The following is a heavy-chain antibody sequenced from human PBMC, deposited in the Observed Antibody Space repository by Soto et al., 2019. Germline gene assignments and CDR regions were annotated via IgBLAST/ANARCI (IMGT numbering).Heavy chain of an antibody. Sequence: SETLFLTCTVSGGSISSGGYYWSWIRQHPGKGLEWIGYIYYSGSTYYNPSLKSRVTISVDTSKNQFSLKLSSVTAADTAVYYCARETYYDFWSGYYIPGWFDPWGQGTLVTVSS. V-gene: IGHV4-31*03. CDR2: IYYSGST. CDR1: GGSISSGGYY. D-gene: IGHD3-3*01. J-gene: IGHJ5*02. CDR3: ARETYYDFWSGYYIPGWFDP.